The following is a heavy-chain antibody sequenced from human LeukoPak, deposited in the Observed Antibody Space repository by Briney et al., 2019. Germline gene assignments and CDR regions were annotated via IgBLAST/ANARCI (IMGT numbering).Heavy chain of an antibody. D-gene: IGHD6-13*01. J-gene: IGHJ4*02. Sequence: SETXPLTCTVSGGSISSYYWSWIRQPPGKGLEWIGYIYYSGSTNYNPSLKSRVTISVDTSKNQFSLKLSSVTAADTAVYYCARLPAYSSSFNYWGQGTLVTVSS. CDR1: GGSISSYY. V-gene: IGHV4-59*08. CDR3: ARLPAYSSSFNY. CDR2: IYYSGST.